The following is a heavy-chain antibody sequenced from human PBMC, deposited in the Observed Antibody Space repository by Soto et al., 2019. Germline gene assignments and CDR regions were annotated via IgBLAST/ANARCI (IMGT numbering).Heavy chain of an antibody. V-gene: IGHV4-31*03. CDR1: GGSISSGGYY. CDR2: IYYSGST. CDR3: AREGWVRYDHYYFDY. Sequence: PSETLSLTCTVSGGSISSGGYYWSWIRQHPGKGLEWIGYIYYSGSTYYNPSLKSRVTISVDTSKNQFSLKLSSVTAADTAVYYCAREGWVRYDHYYFDYWGQGTLVTVSS. D-gene: IGHD5-12*01. J-gene: IGHJ4*02.